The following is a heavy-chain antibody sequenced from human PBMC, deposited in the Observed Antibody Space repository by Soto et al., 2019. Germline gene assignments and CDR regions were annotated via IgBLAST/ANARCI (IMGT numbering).Heavy chain of an antibody. CDR2: ISSSSSTI. Sequence: DVQLVESGGGLVQPGGSLRLSCAASGFTFRSYNMNWVRQAPGKGLDWVSYISSSSSTIYYADSVKGRFTISRDNAKNSLYLQRNSLRDDDTAMYYCARGGTIAVTTIGDYWGQGTLVTVSS. CDR1: GFTFRSYN. J-gene: IGHJ4*01. V-gene: IGHV3-48*02. CDR3: ARGGTIAVTTIGDY. D-gene: IGHD5-12*01.